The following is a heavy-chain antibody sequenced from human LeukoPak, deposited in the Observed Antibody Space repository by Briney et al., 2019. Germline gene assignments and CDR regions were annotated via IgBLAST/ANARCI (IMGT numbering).Heavy chain of an antibody. CDR3: ARGYSGYDGPIDY. V-gene: IGHV3-33*01. D-gene: IGHD5-12*01. CDR2: IWYDGSNK. CDR1: GFTFSSYG. Sequence: GRSLRLSCAASGFTFSSYGMHWVRQAPGKGLEWVAVIWYDGSNKYYADSVKGRFTISRDNSKNTPYLQMNSLRAEDTAVYYCARGYSGYDGPIDYWGQGTLVTVSS. J-gene: IGHJ4*02.